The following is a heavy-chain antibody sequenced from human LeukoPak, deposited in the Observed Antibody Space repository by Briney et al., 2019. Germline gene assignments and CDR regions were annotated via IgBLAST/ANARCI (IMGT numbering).Heavy chain of an antibody. J-gene: IGHJ4*02. D-gene: IGHD3-9*01. CDR1: GGSISSFF. CDR3: ARLAPGNYDILTGDPKVVFDY. Sequence: SETLSLTCTVSGGSISSFFWSWIRQPPGKGLEWIGYVHSSGSTKYNPSLKSRLIISVDMSKNQFSLKLRSVSVAVTAVYYCARLAPGNYDILTGDPKVVFDYWGQGALVTVSS. CDR2: VHSSGST. V-gene: IGHV4-59*01.